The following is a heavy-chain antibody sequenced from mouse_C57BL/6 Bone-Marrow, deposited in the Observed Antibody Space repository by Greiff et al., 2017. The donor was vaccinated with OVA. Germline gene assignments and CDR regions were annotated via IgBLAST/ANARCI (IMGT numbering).Heavy chain of an antibody. CDR3: ARDDYDGAWFAY. D-gene: IGHD2-4*01. CDR2: ISDGGSYT. J-gene: IGHJ3*01. V-gene: IGHV5-4*01. Sequence: LEWVATISDGGSYTYYPDNVKGRFTISRDNAKNNLYLQMSHLKSEDTAMYYCARDDYDGAWFAYWGQGTLVTVSA.